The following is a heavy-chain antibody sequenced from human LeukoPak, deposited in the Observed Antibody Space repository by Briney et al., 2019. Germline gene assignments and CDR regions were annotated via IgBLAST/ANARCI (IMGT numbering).Heavy chain of an antibody. Sequence: GGSLRLSCAASGFTFSSYGMHWVRQAPGKGLEWVAVISYDGSNKYYADSVKGRFTISRDNSKNTLYLQMNGLRAEDTAVYYCASEDYSSSWYGSYYYGMDVWGKGTTVTVSS. CDR3: ASEDYSSSWYGSYYYGMDV. CDR2: ISYDGSNK. D-gene: IGHD6-13*01. CDR1: GFTFSSYG. V-gene: IGHV3-30*03. J-gene: IGHJ6*04.